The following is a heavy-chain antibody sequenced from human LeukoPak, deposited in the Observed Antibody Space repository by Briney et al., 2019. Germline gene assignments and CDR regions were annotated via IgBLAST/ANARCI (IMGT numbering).Heavy chain of an antibody. CDR2: ISSSSIYT. V-gene: IGHV3-11*06. J-gene: IGHJ1*01. CDR1: GFTFSDYY. Sequence: GGSLRLACAASGFTFSDYYMSWISQAPGKGLEWVSYISSSSIYTNYADSVKGRFTISRDNAKNSLYLQMNSLRAEDTAVYYCARDLNPFQHWGQGTMVTVSS. CDR3: ARDLNPFQH.